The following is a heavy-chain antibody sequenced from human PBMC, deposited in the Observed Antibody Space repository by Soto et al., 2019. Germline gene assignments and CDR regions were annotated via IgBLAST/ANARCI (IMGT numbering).Heavy chain of an antibody. CDR3: ARGGATPMVLNY. D-gene: IGHD5-18*01. CDR1: GGSFSAYY. CDR2: INQSGRT. Sequence: QVQLQQWGAGLLKPSETLSLTCAVYGGSFSAYYWSWVRQPPGKGLEWLGEINQSGRTNYNPSLKSRVAIFLDKSKNQFSLMLNSVTAADTAVYYCARGGATPMVLNYWGQGTRVTVSS. J-gene: IGHJ4*02. V-gene: IGHV4-34*01.